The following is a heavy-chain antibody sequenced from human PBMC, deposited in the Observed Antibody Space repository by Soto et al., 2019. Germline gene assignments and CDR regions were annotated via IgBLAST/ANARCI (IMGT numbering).Heavy chain of an antibody. CDR1: GYTFTSYY. CDR3: ARDRVAGSSSWYSYYYGMDV. CDR2: INPSGGST. J-gene: IGHJ6*02. D-gene: IGHD6-13*01. Sequence: ASVKVSCKASGYTFTSYYMHWVRQAPGQGLEWMGIINPSGGSTSYAQKFQGRVTMTRDTSTSTVYMELSSLRSEDTAVYYCARDRVAGSSSWYSYYYGMDVWGQGTTVTVSS. V-gene: IGHV1-46*03.